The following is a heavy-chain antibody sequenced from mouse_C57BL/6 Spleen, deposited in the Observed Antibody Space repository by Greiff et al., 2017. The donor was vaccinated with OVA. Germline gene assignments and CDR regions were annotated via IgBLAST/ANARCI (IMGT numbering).Heavy chain of an antibody. D-gene: IGHD1-1*01. CDR3: ARGNDSSYDWYFDV. CDR2: IDPSDSYT. J-gene: IGHJ1*03. V-gene: IGHV1-50*01. CDR1: GYTFTSYW. Sequence: QVQLQQPGAELVKPGASVKLSCKASGYTFTSYWMQWVKQRPGQGLEWIGEIDPSDSYTNYNQKFKGKATLTVDTSSSTAYMQLSSLTSEDSAVYYCARGNDSSYDWYFDVWGTGTTVTVSS.